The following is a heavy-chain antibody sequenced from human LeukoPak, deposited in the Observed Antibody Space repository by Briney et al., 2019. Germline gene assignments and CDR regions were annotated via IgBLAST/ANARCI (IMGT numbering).Heavy chain of an antibody. V-gene: IGHV1-2*06. CDR1: GYTFTGYY. D-gene: IGHD3-10*01. J-gene: IGHJ2*01. CDR2: INPNSGGT. CDR3: ATPRGADWYFDH. Sequence: ASVKVSCKASGYTFTGYYMHWVRQAPGQGLEWMGRINPNSGGTNYAQKFQGRVTMTRDTSISTAYMELSRLRSDDTAVYYCATPRGADWYFDHWGRGTLVTVSS.